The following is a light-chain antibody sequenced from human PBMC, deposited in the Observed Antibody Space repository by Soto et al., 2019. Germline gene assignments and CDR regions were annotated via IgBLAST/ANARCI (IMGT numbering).Light chain of an antibody. Sequence: EILLTQSPGTLSLSPGERATLSCRASQSVRNSYLAWYQQKPGQAPRLLIYGASGRATGIPDWFSGSGSGTDYTLTISRLEPEDFAVYYWQQYGSSPYSVGQATKLEI. CDR2: GAS. V-gene: IGKV3-20*01. CDR3: QQYGSSPYS. CDR1: QSVRNSY. J-gene: IGKJ2*01.